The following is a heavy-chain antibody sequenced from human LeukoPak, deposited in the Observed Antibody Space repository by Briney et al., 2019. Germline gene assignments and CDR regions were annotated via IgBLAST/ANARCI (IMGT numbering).Heavy chain of an antibody. J-gene: IGHJ6*02. Sequence: PGGSLLLSCAASGFPFSSYWMHWVRPAPGKGLGWVSRINSDGSSTSYADSVKGRFTISRDNAKNTLYLQMNSLRAEDTAVYYCARDGVLYCSGGSCYTYYYYGMDVWGQGTTVTVSS. D-gene: IGHD2-15*01. CDR1: GFPFSSYW. CDR2: INSDGSST. CDR3: ARDGVLYCSGGSCYTYYYYGMDV. V-gene: IGHV3-74*01.